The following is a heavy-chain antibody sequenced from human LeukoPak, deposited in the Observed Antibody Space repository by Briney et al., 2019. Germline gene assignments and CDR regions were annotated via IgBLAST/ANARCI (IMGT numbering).Heavy chain of an antibody. V-gene: IGHV3-21*01. CDR2: ISSSSSYI. CDR3: ASGVQYCSSTSCYPGGY. D-gene: IGHD2-2*01. Sequence: GGSLRLSCAASGFTFSSYSMNWVRQAPGKGLEWVSSISSSSSYIYYADSVKGRFTISRDNAKNSLYLQMNSLRAEDTAVYYCASGVQYCSSTSCYPGGYWGQGTLVTVSS. CDR1: GFTFSSYS. J-gene: IGHJ4*02.